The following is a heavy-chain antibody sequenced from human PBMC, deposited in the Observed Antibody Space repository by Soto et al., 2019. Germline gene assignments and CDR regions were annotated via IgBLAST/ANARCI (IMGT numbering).Heavy chain of an antibody. Sequence: SETLSLTCTVYGGSFSGYYWSWIRQPPGKGLEWIGEINHSGSTNYNPSLKSRVTISVVTSKNQFSLKLSSVTAADTAVYYCARTAGYDFWSAAYYYYGMDVWGQGTTVTVSS. CDR1: GGSFSGYY. CDR2: INHSGST. CDR3: ARTAGYDFWSAAYYYYGMDV. J-gene: IGHJ6*02. D-gene: IGHD3-3*01. V-gene: IGHV4-34*01.